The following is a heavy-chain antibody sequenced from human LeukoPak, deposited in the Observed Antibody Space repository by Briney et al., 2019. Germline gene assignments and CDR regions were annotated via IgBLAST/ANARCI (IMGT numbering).Heavy chain of an antibody. V-gene: IGHV4-34*03. CDR3: TKSDGYGLIRI. J-gene: IGHJ3*02. CDR2: INHSGST. CDR1: GGSFSGYY. Sequence: SETLSLTCAVYGGSFSGYYWSWIRQPPGKGLEWIGEINHSGSTNYNPSLKSRVTISVDTSKHQFSLKVISMTAADTAAYYCTKSDGYGLIRICGRGTMVTVSS. D-gene: IGHD3-10*01.